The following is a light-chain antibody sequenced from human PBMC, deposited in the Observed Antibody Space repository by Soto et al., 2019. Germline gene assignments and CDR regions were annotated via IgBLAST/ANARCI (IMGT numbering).Light chain of an antibody. V-gene: IGKV3-20*01. CDR2: GAS. CDR1: RSVSSY. CDR3: QQYGSSGT. Sequence: IVLNHSPATLSLSPGESATLSCRATRSVSSYLAWYQQKPGQAPRLLMYGASSRATGIPERFSGSGSGTDFTLTISRLEPEDFAVYYCQQYGSSGTFGQRTKVDI. J-gene: IGKJ1*01.